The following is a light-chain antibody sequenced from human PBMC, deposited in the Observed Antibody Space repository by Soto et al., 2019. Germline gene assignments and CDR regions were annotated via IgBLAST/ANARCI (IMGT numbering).Light chain of an antibody. CDR2: SAS. Sequence: IQMTQSPSSLSASVGDRVTITCRASQGIRTYLAWYQQKPGKVPKLLIFSASTLQSGVPPRFSGSGSGTDITLTISSLQPEDVASYYCQKYDSAPWTFGQGTKVEIK. J-gene: IGKJ1*01. CDR1: QGIRTY. V-gene: IGKV1-27*01. CDR3: QKYDSAPWT.